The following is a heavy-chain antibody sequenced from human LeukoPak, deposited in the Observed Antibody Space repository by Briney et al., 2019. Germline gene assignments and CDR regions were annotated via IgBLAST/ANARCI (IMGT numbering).Heavy chain of an antibody. CDR1: GGTFSSYA. D-gene: IGHD2-21*02. Sequence: GSSVKVSCKASGGTFSSYAISWVRQAPGQWLEWMGRIIPILGIANYAQKFQGRVTITADKSTSTAYMALSSLRSEDTAVYYCARDVRARYCGGDWAHPYFDYWGQGTLVTVSS. V-gene: IGHV1-69*04. CDR2: IIPILGIA. CDR3: ARDVRARYCGGDWAHPYFDY. J-gene: IGHJ4*02.